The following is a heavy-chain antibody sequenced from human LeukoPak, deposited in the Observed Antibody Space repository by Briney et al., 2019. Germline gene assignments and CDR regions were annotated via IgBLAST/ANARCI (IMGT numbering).Heavy chain of an antibody. J-gene: IGHJ4*02. Sequence: GGSLRLSCAASGFTFSSYGMHWVRQAPGKGLEWVAVIWHDGSNKYYADSVKGRFTISRDNSKNTLYLQMNSLRAEDTAVYYCARELYYYDSSGYYWWGQGTLVSVSS. V-gene: IGHV3-33*01. D-gene: IGHD3-22*01. CDR2: IWHDGSNK. CDR1: GFTFSSYG. CDR3: ARELYYYDSSGYYW.